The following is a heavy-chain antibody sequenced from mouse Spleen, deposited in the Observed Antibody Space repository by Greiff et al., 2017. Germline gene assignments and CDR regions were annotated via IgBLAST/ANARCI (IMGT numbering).Heavy chain of an antibody. J-gene: IGHJ2*01. CDR1: GYSFTSYY. CDR3: ARDEDYDGYFDY. V-gene: IGHV1-66*01. Sequence: VQLQQSGPELVKPGASVKISCKASGYSFTSYYIHWVKQRPGQGLEWIGWIYPGSGNTKYNEKFKGKATLTADTSSSTAYMQLSSLTSEDSAVYYCARDEDYDGYFDYWGQGTTLTVSS. CDR2: IYPGSGNT. D-gene: IGHD2-4*01.